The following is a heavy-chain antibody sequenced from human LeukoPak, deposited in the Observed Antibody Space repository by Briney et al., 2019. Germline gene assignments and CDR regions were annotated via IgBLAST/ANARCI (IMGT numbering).Heavy chain of an antibody. CDR1: GYSFSNYW. V-gene: IGHV5-51*01. D-gene: IGHD3-10*01. CDR3: AIRGGLDY. Sequence: GESLKISCEGSGYSFSNYWIGWVRQMPGKGLEWMGIIYPGDSNTKYNPSFQGQVTISADKSVSTAYLQWSSLKASDTAMYYCAIRGGLDYWGQGTLVTVSS. J-gene: IGHJ4*02. CDR2: IYPGDSNT.